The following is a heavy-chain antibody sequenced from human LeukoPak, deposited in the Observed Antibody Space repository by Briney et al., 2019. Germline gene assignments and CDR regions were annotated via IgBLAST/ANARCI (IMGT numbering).Heavy chain of an antibody. D-gene: IGHD1-26*01. CDR3: ARWEPDY. J-gene: IGHJ4*02. V-gene: IGHV3-33*01. CDR1: GFTFSSYG. CDR2: IWYDGSNK. Sequence: PGRSLRLSCAASGFTFSSYGMHWVRQAPGKGLEWVALIWYDGSNKYHADSVKGRFTISRDNSKNTLHLQMNSLRAEDTAVYYCARWEPDYWGQGTLVTVSS.